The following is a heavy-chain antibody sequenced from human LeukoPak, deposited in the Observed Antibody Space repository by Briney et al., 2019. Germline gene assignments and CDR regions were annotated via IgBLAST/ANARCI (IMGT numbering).Heavy chain of an antibody. Sequence: SETLSLTCTVSGGSISSGSYYWSWIRQPAGKGPEWIGRIYTSGSTNYNPSLKSRVTISVDTSKNQFSLKLSSVTAADMAVYYCARDGEVKGSGGEYWGQGTLVTVSS. V-gene: IGHV4-61*02. J-gene: IGHJ4*02. CDR1: GGSISSGSYY. CDR3: ARDGEVKGSGGEY. CDR2: IYTSGST. D-gene: IGHD3-10*01.